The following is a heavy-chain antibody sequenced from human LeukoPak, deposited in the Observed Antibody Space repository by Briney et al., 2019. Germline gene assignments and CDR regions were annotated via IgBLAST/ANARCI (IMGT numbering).Heavy chain of an antibody. V-gene: IGHV4-59*08. CDR1: GGSISSYY. D-gene: IGHD6-6*01. CDR3: ARGVKIEYSSSSRNWYFDR. J-gene: IGHJ2*01. CDR2: IYYSGST. Sequence: SETLSLLHTVSGGSISSYYSSWIWQPPGKGLEWIGYIYYSGSTNYNPSLKSRVDTSKNQFSLKLSSVTAADTAVYYCARGVKIEYSSSSRNWYFDRWGRGTPVTVSS.